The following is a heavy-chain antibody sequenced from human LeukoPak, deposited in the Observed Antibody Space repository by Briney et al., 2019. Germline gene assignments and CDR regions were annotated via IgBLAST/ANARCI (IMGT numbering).Heavy chain of an antibody. CDR1: GGSISSYY. V-gene: IGHV4-59*01. Sequence: SETLSLTCTVSGGSISSYYWNWIRQPPGKGLEWIGYIYYSGSSNYIPSLKSRVTISLDTSKNQFSLNLNSVTAADTAVYYCARGASGSYAYYFDFWGQGTLVTVSS. D-gene: IGHD1-26*01. CDR2: IYYSGSS. J-gene: IGHJ4*02. CDR3: ARGASGSYAYYFDF.